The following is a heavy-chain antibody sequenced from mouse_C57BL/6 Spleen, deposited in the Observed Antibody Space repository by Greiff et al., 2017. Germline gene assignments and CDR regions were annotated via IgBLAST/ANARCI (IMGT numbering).Heavy chain of an antibody. J-gene: IGHJ2*01. CDR2: ILPGSGST. V-gene: IGHV1-9*01. CDR3: VQRALRGHFDY. CDR1: GYTFTGYW. Sequence: VPLQQSGAELMKPGASVKLSCKAPGYTFTGYWIEWVKQRPGPGLEWIGEILPGSGSTNYNEKFKGKATFTADTYSTTAYMQLSSLTTEYSAIYYCVQRALRGHFDYWGQGTTLTVSS. D-gene: IGHD1-1*01.